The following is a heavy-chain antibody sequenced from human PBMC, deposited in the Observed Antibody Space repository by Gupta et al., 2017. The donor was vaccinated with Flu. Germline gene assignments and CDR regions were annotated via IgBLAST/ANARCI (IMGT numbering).Heavy chain of an antibody. CDR3: AREQSELRFLELGDAIDI. V-gene: IGHV3-48*03. J-gene: IGHJ3*02. Sequence: EVQLVESGGGLVQPGGSLRLACAASGFSFSTYEMNWVRQAPGKGLEWISYISVSGSTIYYADSVKGRFTISRDDAKNSLSLEMNSLRAEDTAVYYCAREQSELRFLELGDAIDIWGQGTMVTVSS. CDR2: ISVSGSTI. CDR1: GFSFSTYE. D-gene: IGHD3-3*01.